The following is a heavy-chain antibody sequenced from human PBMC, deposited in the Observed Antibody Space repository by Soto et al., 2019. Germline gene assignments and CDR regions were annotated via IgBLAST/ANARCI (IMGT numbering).Heavy chain of an antibody. J-gene: IGHJ6*02. CDR2: ISSGGSTR. CDR3: ARDPYGDFYDYFAMDV. D-gene: IGHD4-17*01. V-gene: IGHV3-11*01. Sequence: QVQLVESGGGVVKPGGSLRLSCAASGFTFSDYYMSWVRQGPGKGLEWVSHISSGGSTRYYADSVKGRFTVSRDNAKNSLYLHMNRLRAEDTAVYYCARDPYGDFYDYFAMDVWGQGTTVTVSS. CDR1: GFTFSDYY.